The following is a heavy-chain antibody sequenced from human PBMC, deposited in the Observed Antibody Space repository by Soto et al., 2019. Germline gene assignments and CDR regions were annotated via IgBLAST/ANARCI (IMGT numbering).Heavy chain of an antibody. CDR3: ARDLSWGSNWYSEMDV. V-gene: IGHV3-48*01. CDR2: ISSSSSVI. D-gene: IGHD1-7*01. Sequence: EVQLVESGGGLVQPGGSLRLSCATSGFILSDCAMNWVRQAPGKGLEWVSYISSSSSVIDYADSVKGRFTVSRDNARKSLYRQMNSMRAEDTAVYYCARDLSWGSNWYSEMDVWGKGTPVTVSS. J-gene: IGHJ6*04. CDR1: GFILSDCA.